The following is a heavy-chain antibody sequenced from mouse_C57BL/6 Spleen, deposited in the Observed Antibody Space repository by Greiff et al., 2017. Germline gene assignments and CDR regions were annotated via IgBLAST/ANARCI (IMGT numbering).Heavy chain of an antibody. CDR2: IDPSDSYT. CDR1: GYTFTSYW. V-gene: IGHV1-69*01. D-gene: IGHD1-1*01. CDR3: ARRGFTTVVAINYFDY. J-gene: IGHJ2*01. Sequence: QVQLQQPGAELVMPGASVKLSCKASGYTFTSYWMHWVKQRPGQGLEWIGEIDPSDSYTNYNQKFKGKSTLTVDKSSSTAYMQLSSLTSEDSAVYYCARRGFTTVVAINYFDYWGQGTTLTVSS.